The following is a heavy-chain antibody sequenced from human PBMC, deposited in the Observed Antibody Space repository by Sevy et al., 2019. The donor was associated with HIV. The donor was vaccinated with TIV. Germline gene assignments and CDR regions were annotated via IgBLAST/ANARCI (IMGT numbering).Heavy chain of an antibody. V-gene: IGHV4-31*03. J-gene: IGHJ3*02. D-gene: IGHD3-22*01. CDR1: GGSINTGGYY. CDR2: IYRSGSA. Sequence: SETLSLTCTVSGGSINTGGYYWSWIRQHPGKGLEWIGYIYRSGSAFYNPSLESRVTISVDTSKNPFSLKLSSVTAADSAVYYCATHPNYYDSTGFPHGLNIWGQGTMVTVSS. CDR3: ATHPNYYDSTGFPHGLNI.